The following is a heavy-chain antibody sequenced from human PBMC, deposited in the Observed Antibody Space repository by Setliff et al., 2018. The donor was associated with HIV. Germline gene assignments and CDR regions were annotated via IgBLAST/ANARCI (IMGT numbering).Heavy chain of an antibody. V-gene: IGHV4-4*07. CDR2: IYTSGST. Sequence: PSETLSLTCTVSGGSISSYYWSWIRQPAGKGLEWIGRIYTSGSTNYNPYLKSRVTMSVDTSKNQFSLKLSSVTAADTAVYYCARDQANYYDSSGYYYFDYWGQGTLVTVSS. CDR1: GGSISSYY. D-gene: IGHD3-22*01. J-gene: IGHJ4*02. CDR3: ARDQANYYDSSGYYYFDY.